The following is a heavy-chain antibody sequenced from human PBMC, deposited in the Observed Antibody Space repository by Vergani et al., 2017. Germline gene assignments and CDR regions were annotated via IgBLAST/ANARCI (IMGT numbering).Heavy chain of an antibody. J-gene: IGHJ3*02. V-gene: IGHV3-30*02. CDR1: GFTFNNSN. CDR2: IRYDDSRNK. CDR3: AKDFVPGRAFDI. Sequence: QVQLVESGGGVVQPGESLSLSCAASTSGFTFNNSNMHWVRQAPGKGLEWVAFIRYDDSRNKYYAASVQGRFIISRDNSKNTVFLQMNSLRPEDTALYYCAKDFVPGRAFDIWGQGTMVTVSS.